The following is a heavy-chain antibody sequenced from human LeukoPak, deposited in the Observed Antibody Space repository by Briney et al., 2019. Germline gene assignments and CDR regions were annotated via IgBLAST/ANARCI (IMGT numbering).Heavy chain of an antibody. V-gene: IGHV7-4-1*02. CDR1: GYSFTSYA. J-gene: IGHJ3*02. D-gene: IGHD3-10*01. CDR2: INTNTGNP. CDR3: ARGELFDAFDI. Sequence: ASVKVSCKSSGYSFTSYAMNWVRQAPGQGLEWMGWINTNTGNPTYAQGFTGRFVFSLDTSVSTAYLQISSLKAEDTAVYYCARGELFDAFDIWGQGTMVTVSS.